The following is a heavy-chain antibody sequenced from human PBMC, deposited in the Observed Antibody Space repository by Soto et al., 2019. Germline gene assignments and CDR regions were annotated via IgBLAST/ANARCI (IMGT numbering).Heavy chain of an antibody. D-gene: IGHD6-19*01. V-gene: IGHV3-23*01. Sequence: GGSLRLSCAASGFSFGTFVMTWFRQAPGGGLEWVASITDSGYTASYAETVEGRFTVSRDNSKNKLHLQMNDLRAEDTATYYCGINGQWLATYLEAWGQGTLVTVSS. CDR3: GINGQWLATYLEA. J-gene: IGHJ4*02. CDR1: GFSFGTFV. CDR2: ITDSGYTA.